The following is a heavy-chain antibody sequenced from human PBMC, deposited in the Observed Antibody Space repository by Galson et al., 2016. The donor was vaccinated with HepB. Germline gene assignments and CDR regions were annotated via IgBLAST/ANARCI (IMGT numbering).Heavy chain of an antibody. Sequence: SLRLSCAASGFTFSNYAMSWVRQAPGKGPEWVSAISGSGDNTSYADSVKGRFAISRDSFNHALILQMNSLKADDTAVYYCVKFIGFGYGGSWGAFDIWGQGTVVTVSS. CDR1: GFTFSNYA. V-gene: IGHV3-23*01. D-gene: IGHD2-15*01. J-gene: IGHJ3*02. CDR2: ISGSGDNT. CDR3: VKFIGFGYGGSWGAFDI.